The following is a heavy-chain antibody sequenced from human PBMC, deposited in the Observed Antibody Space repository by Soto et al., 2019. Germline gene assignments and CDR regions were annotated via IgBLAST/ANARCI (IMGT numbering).Heavy chain of an antibody. D-gene: IGHD3-22*01. V-gene: IGHV4-30-4*01. Sequence: SETLSLTCTVSGGSINSGDYYWSWIRQPPGKGLEWIAYIYYSGSTYYNPSLKSRVTMSVDTSKNQFSLKLSSVTAADTAVYYCASYYDSSGPTYDYWGQGTLVTVSS. CDR2: IYYSGST. CDR3: ASYYDSSGPTYDY. CDR1: GGSINSGDYY. J-gene: IGHJ4*02.